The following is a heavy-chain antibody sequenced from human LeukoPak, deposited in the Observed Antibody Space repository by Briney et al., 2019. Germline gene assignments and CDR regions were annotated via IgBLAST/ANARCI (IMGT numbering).Heavy chain of an antibody. CDR3: ARQDIVVVPAADPSGVSCYHFDY. CDR2: INHSGST. V-gene: IGHV4-34*01. D-gene: IGHD2-2*01. CDR1: GGSYIGYY. J-gene: IGHJ4*02. Sequence: SETLSLTCAVYGGSYIGYYWSWIRQPPGKGLEWIGEINHSGSTNYNPSLKSRVTISVDTSKNQFSLKLSSVTAADTAVYYCARQDIVVVPAADPSGVSCYHFDYWGQGTLVTVSS.